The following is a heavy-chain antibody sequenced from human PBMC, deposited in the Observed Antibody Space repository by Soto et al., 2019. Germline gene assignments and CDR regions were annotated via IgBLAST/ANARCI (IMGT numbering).Heavy chain of an antibody. CDR2: ISAYNGNT. J-gene: IGHJ6*02. CDR1: GYTFTSYG. CDR3: ARRTSEYYYYYGMDV. V-gene: IGHV1-18*04. Sequence: GASVKVSCKASGYTFTSYGISWVRQAPGQGLEWMGWISAYNGNTNYAQKLQGRVTMTTDTSTSTAYMELRSLRSDDTAVYYCARRTSEYYYYYGMDVWGQGTTVTVSS. D-gene: IGHD2-2*01.